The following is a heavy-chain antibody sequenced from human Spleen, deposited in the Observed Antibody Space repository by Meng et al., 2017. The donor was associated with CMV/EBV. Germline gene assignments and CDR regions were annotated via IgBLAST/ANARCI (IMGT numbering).Heavy chain of an antibody. V-gene: IGHV1-45*02. CDR1: GYTFTYRY. CDR2: ITPFNGNT. CDR3: ASSFGTGYYPDY. J-gene: IGHJ4*02. D-gene: IGHD3/OR15-3a*01. Sequence: SVKVSCKASGYTFTYRYLHWVRQAPEQALEWMGWITPFNGNTNYAQKFQDRVTITRDRSMSTAYMELSSLRSEDTAMYYCASSFGTGYYPDYWGQGTLVTVSS.